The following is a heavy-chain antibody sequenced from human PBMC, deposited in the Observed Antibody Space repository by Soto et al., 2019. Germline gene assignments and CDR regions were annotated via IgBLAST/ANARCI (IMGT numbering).Heavy chain of an antibody. D-gene: IGHD2-21*01. CDR1: GGSIISGDYY. CDR2: IYYSGST. V-gene: IGHV4-30-4*01. Sequence: SETLSLTCTVSGGSIISGDYYWSWIRQPPGKGLEWFGYIYYSGSTYYNPSLKSRVTISVDTSKNQFSLKLSSVTAADTAVYYCARTVSPYDRLDYWGQGTLVTVSS. J-gene: IGHJ4*02. CDR3: ARTVSPYDRLDY.